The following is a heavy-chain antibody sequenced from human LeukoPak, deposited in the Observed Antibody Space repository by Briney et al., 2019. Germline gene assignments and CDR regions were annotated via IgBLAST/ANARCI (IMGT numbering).Heavy chain of an antibody. CDR2: ISSSSNTM. CDR1: GFTFSSYS. V-gene: IGHV3-48*01. J-gene: IGHJ4*02. D-gene: IGHD5-12*01. CDR3: ARRGGLRLKTLPDY. Sequence: PGGSLRLSCAASGFTFSSYSMNWVRQAPGKGLEWVSYISSSSNTMYYADSVKGRFTISRDNAKNSLYLQMNSLRAEDTAVYYCARRGGLRLKTLPDYWGQGTLVTVSS.